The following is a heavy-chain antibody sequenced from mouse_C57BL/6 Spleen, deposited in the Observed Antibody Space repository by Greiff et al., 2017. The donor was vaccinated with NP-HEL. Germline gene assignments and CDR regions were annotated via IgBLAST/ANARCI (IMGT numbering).Heavy chain of an antibody. CDR1: GYTFTSYD. J-gene: IGHJ2*01. D-gene: IGHD2-4*01. Sequence: VQLQQSGPELVKPGASVKLSCKASGYTFTSYDINWVKQRPGQGLEWIGWIYPRDGSTKYNEKFKGKATLTVDTSSSTAYMELHSLTSEDSAVYFCARGGIYYDFYFDYWGQGTTLTVSS. CDR3: ARGGIYYDFYFDY. CDR2: IYPRDGST. V-gene: IGHV1-85*01.